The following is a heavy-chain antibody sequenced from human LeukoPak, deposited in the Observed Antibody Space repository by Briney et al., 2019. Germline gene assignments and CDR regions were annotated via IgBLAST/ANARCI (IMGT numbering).Heavy chain of an antibody. CDR2: SSESNAI. Sequence: SSESNAIYYADSVKGRFTISRDNAKKSLYLQMHSLRVEDTAVYYCGRGRNYGMDVWGQGTTVTVSS. V-gene: IGHV3-48*03. CDR3: GRGRNYGMDV. J-gene: IGHJ6*02.